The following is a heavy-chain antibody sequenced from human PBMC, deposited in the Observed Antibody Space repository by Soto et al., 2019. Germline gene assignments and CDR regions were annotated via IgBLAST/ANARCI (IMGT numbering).Heavy chain of an antibody. CDR3: ARGQLVWYGDLTPYHRDMDV. J-gene: IGHJ6*02. D-gene: IGHD3-10*01. V-gene: IGHV4-34*02. CDR2: ISHYGGT. CDR1: GGSFDDFY. Sequence: QVQLQQWGAGLLRPSETLSLTCAFYGGSFDDFYWSWVRQSPGKGLEWVGEISHYGGTKYSPSLASRVSISVDTSKNQFSLHLRSVTAADTGLYYCARGQLVWYGDLTPYHRDMDVWGQGTTVTVSS.